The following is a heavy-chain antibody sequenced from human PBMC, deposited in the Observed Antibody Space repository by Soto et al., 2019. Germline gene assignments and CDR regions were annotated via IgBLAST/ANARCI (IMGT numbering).Heavy chain of an antibody. CDR1: GGSISSYY. V-gene: IGHV4-59*08. CDR2: IYYSGST. Sequence: QVQLQESGPGLVKPSETLSLTCTVSGGSISSYYWSWIRQPPGKGLEWIGYIYYSGSTNYNPSLKRRVTISVDTYKNQFSLKLSSVTAADTAVYYCARRLDGYTVSFDYWGQGTLVTVSS. D-gene: IGHD5-12*01. J-gene: IGHJ4*02. CDR3: ARRLDGYTVSFDY.